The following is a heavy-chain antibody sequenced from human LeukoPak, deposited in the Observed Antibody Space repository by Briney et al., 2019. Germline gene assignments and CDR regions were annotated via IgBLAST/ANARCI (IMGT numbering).Heavy chain of an antibody. CDR3: ARSEGLIEAAGRDSTYYFGY. D-gene: IGHD6-13*01. CDR1: GGSISSYY. J-gene: IGHJ4*02. V-gene: IGHV4-59*01. CDR2: IYYSGST. Sequence: SETLSLTCTVSGGSISSYYWSWIRQPPGKGLEWIGYIYYSGSTNYNPSLKSRVTISVDTSKNQFSLKLSSVTAADTAVYYWARSEGLIEAAGRDSTYYFGYWGQGTLVTVSS.